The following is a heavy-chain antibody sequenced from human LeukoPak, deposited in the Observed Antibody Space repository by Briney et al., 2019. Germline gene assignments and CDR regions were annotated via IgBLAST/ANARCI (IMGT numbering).Heavy chain of an antibody. J-gene: IGHJ4*02. CDR1: GDSISSGGYF. CDR2: IYNSGST. CDR3: ARGVEFGDYVGY. V-gene: IGHV4-31*03. Sequence: SQTLSLTCTVSGDSISSGGYFWNWIRQHPVKGLEWIGNIYNSGSTDYNPSLISRLTISLDTSKNQFSLRLSSVTAADTAVYYCARGVEFGDYVGYWGQGTLVTVSS. D-gene: IGHD3-10*01.